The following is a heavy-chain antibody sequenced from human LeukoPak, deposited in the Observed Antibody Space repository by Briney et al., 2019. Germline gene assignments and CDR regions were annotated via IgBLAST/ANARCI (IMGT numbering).Heavy chain of an antibody. CDR1: GGSISSYY. D-gene: IGHD1-26*01. CDR3: ARVGRLNYFDY. Sequence: PSETLSLTCAVSGGSISSYYWSWIRQPPGKGLEWIGYIYYSGSTNYNPSLKSRVTISVDTSKNQFSLKLSSVTAADTAVYYCARVGRLNYFDYWGQGTLVTVSS. V-gene: IGHV4-59*01. J-gene: IGHJ4*02. CDR2: IYYSGST.